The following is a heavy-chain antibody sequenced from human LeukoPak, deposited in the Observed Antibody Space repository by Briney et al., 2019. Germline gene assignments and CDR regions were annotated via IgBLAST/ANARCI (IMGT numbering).Heavy chain of an antibody. CDR3: AKDLFPAVAGTADY. D-gene: IGHD6-19*01. Sequence: GGSLRLSCAASGFTFSNYAMSWVRQAPGKGLEWVSVISGSGGSTYYADSVKGRFTISRDNSKNTLHLQMNSLRAEDTAVYYCAKDLFPAVAGTADYWGQGTLVTVSS. J-gene: IGHJ4*02. V-gene: IGHV3-23*01. CDR2: ISGSGGST. CDR1: GFTFSNYA.